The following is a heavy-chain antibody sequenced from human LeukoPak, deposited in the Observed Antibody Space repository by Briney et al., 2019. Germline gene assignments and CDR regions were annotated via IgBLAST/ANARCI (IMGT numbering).Heavy chain of an antibody. Sequence: PGGSLRLSCAASGFTFSSYAMSWVRQAPGKGLEWVSVIYSDDSTYYADSVKGRFTISRDYSKNTLNLQMNSLRAEDTAVYYCASRPRDAAALDYWGQGTLVTVSS. CDR1: GFTFSSYA. J-gene: IGHJ4*02. D-gene: IGHD6-13*01. CDR3: ASRPRDAAALDY. V-gene: IGHV3-53*01. CDR2: IYSDDST.